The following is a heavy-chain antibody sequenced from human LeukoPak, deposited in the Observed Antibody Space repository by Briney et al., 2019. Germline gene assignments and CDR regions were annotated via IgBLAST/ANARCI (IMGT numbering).Heavy chain of an antibody. CDR3: ARVGLYYYYGMDV. CDR1: GFTFSSYS. Sequence: GGSLRLSCAASGFTFSSYSMNWARQAPGKGLEWVSSISSSSSYIYYADSVKGRFTISRDNAKNSLYLQMNSLRAEDTAVYYCARVGLYYYYGMDVWGQGTTVTVSS. J-gene: IGHJ6*02. V-gene: IGHV3-21*01. CDR2: ISSSSSYI.